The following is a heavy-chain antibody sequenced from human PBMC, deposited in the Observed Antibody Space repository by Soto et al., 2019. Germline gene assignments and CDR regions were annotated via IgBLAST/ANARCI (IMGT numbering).Heavy chain of an antibody. CDR2: IFSNDEK. J-gene: IGHJ4*02. CDR1: GFSLSNARMG. Sequence: QVTLKESGPVLVKPTETLTLTCTVSGFSLSNARMGVSWIRQPPGKAPEWLAHIFSNDEKSYSTSLKSRLTISKDTSKSQVVLTMTNMDPVDTATYYCARILEAPVAGTLQCDYWGQGTLVTVSS. V-gene: IGHV2-26*01. D-gene: IGHD6-19*01. CDR3: ARILEAPVAGTLQCDY.